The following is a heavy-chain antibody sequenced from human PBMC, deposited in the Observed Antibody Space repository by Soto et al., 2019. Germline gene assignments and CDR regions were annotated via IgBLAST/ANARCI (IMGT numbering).Heavy chain of an antibody. CDR1: GFTFSSYW. CDR3: ARVVRYFDWLDY. J-gene: IGHJ4*02. V-gene: IGHV3-74*01. Sequence: EVQLVESGGGLVQPGGSLRLSCAASGFTFSSYWMHWVRQAPGKGLVWVSRINSDGSSTSYADSVKGRFTISRDNAKNTLYLQMNSLRAEDTAEYYCARVVRYFDWLDYWGQGTLVTVSS. D-gene: IGHD3-9*01. CDR2: INSDGSST.